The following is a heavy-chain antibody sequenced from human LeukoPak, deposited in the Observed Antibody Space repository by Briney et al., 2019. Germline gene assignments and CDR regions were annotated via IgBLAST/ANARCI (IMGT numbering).Heavy chain of an antibody. CDR2: INTNTGNP. CDR3: AREGGPAGGPRLDP. D-gene: IGHD2-2*01. J-gene: IGHJ5*02. Sequence: ASVKVSCKASRYTFTSYAMNWVRQAPGQGLEWMGWINTNTGNPTYAQGFTGRFVFSLDTSVSTAYLQISSLKAEDTAVYYCAREGGPAGGPRLDPWGQGTLVTVSS. CDR1: RYTFTSYA. V-gene: IGHV7-4-1*02.